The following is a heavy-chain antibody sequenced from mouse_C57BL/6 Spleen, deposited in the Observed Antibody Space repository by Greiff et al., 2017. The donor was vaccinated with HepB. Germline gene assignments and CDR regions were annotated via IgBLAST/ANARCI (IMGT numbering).Heavy chain of an antibody. CDR2: ISDGGSYT. Sequence: DVHLVESGGGLVKPGGSLKLSCAASGFTFSSYAMSWVRQTPEKRLEWVATISDGGSYTYYPDNVKGRFTISRDNAKNNLYLQMSHLKSEDTAMYYCARVMYYYGSSPFDYWGQGTTLTVSS. J-gene: IGHJ2*01. CDR3: ARVMYYYGSSPFDY. V-gene: IGHV5-4*01. D-gene: IGHD1-1*01. CDR1: GFTFSSYA.